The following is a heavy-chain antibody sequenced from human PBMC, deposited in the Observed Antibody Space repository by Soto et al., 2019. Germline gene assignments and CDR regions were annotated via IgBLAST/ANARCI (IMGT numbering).Heavy chain of an antibody. Sequence: QVQLVESGGGVVQPGRSLRLSCAASGFTFSSYGMHWVRQAPGKGLEWVAVISYDGSNKYYADSVKGRFTISRDNSKNTLYLQMNSLRAEDTAVYYCAKLKSGYSSGWYQDDAFDIWCQGTMVTVSS. CDR3: AKLKSGYSSGWYQDDAFDI. D-gene: IGHD6-19*01. V-gene: IGHV3-30*18. J-gene: IGHJ3*02. CDR1: GFTFSSYG. CDR2: ISYDGSNK.